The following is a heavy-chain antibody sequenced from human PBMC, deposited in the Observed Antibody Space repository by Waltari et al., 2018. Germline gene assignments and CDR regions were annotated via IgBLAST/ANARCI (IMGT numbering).Heavy chain of an antibody. CDR2: SSGGGTST. Sequence: EVQLLESGGGLVQPGGSLRLSCEASGFTFNNYAMGWVRQAPGRGLEWVSASSGGGTSTFYADSVKGRFTISRDSSKNTLYLHMNSLRAEDTAIYYCTKRGSLYYYGMDVWGQGTTVTVSS. J-gene: IGHJ6*02. V-gene: IGHV3-23*01. CDR1: GFTFNNYA. CDR3: TKRGSLYYYGMDV. D-gene: IGHD3-10*01.